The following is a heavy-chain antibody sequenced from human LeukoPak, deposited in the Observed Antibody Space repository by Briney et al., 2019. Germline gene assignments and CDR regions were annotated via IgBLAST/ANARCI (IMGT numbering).Heavy chain of an antibody. CDR1: GYTFTSYG. J-gene: IGHJ4*02. V-gene: IGHV1-18*01. CDR3: ARERQYSGSYYVDY. D-gene: IGHD1-26*01. Sequence: GASVKVSCKASGYTFTSYGISWVRQAPGQGLEWMGRISAYNGNTNYAQKLQGRVTMTTDTSTSTAYMELRSLRSDDTAVYYCARERQYSGSYYVDYWGQGTLVTVSS. CDR2: ISAYNGNT.